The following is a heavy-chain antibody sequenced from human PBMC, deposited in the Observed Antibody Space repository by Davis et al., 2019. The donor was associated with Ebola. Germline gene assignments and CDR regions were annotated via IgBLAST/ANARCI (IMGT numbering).Heavy chain of an antibody. CDR1: GGSISSYY. CDR3: ARGPENWFDP. D-gene: IGHD1-14*01. V-gene: IGHV4-59*08. CDR2: IYYSGST. J-gene: IGHJ5*02. Sequence: SETLSLTCTVSGGSISSYYWSWIRQPPGKGLEWIGYIYYSGSTNYNPSLKSRVTISVDTSKNQFSLKLSSVTAADTAVYYCARGPENWFDPWGQGTLVTVSS.